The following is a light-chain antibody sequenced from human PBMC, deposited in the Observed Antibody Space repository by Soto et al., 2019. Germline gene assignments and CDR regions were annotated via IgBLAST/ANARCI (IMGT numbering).Light chain of an antibody. CDR3: QQYATSYT. CDR2: GAS. CDR1: QILINNY. J-gene: IGKJ2*01. V-gene: IGKV3-20*01. Sequence: EIVLTQSPATLSLSPGERATLSCRASQILINNYLAWYQQKPGQAPRLLIYGASSRAIGIPDRFSGSGSGTDSKLTISRLEPEDFAVYHCQQYATSYTFGQGTKVDI.